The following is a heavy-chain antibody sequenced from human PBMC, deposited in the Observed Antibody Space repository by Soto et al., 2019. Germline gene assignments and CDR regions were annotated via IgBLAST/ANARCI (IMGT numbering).Heavy chain of an antibody. Sequence: WGSLVISCAASVFTFTNSWMSWVRQAPGRGLDLVEKIHPPGSETYYVDSLRGRFAISRDNAKSSLFLQMTGLRADDTAVYFCAREARPDVLRDLLIRQRAKIWGGDPSRGIGHYPYGMDVWGQGTPVTVSS. V-gene: IGHV3-7*03. D-gene: IGHD2-21*02. CDR2: IHPPGSET. CDR3: AREARPDVLRDLLIRQRAKIWGGDPSRGIGHYPYGMDV. CDR1: VFTFTNSW. J-gene: IGHJ6*02.